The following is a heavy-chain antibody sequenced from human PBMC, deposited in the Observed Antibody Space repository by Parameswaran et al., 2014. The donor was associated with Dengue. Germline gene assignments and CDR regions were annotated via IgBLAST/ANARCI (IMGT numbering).Heavy chain of an antibody. D-gene: IGHD2-2*01. Sequence: SLKISCAASGFTFSSYGMHWVRQAPGKGLEWVSGISWNSGSIGYADSVKGRFIISRDNAKNSLYLQMNSLRAEDTALYYCAKDRSFQLLQTNWFDPWGQGTLVTVSS. CDR3: AKDRSFQLLQTNWFDP. J-gene: IGHJ5*02. CDR1: GFTFSSYG. CDR2: ISWNSGSI. V-gene: IGHV3-9*01.